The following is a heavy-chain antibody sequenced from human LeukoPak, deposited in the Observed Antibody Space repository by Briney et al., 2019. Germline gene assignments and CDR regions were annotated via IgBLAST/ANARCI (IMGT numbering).Heavy chain of an antibody. V-gene: IGHV1-69*04. CDR1: GGTFSSYA. J-gene: IGHJ4*02. D-gene: IGHD3-22*01. Sequence: ASVKVSCKASGGTFSSYAISWVRQAPGQGLEWMGRIIPILGIANYAQKFQGRVTITADKSTSTAYMELSSLRSEDTAVYYCAREIYDSSAFDYWGRGTLVTVSS. CDR2: IIPILGIA. CDR3: AREIYDSSAFDY.